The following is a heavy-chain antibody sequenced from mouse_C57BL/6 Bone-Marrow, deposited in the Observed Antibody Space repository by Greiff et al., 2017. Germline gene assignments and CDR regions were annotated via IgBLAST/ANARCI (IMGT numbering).Heavy chain of an antibody. V-gene: IGHV1-22*01. Sequence: EVQLVESGPGLVKPGASVKMSCKASGYTFTDYNMHWVKQSHGKSLEWIGYINPNNGGTSYNQKFKGKATLTVNKSSSTAYMELRSLTSEDSAVYYCARSHYGDYYAMDYWGQGTSVTVSS. CDR1: GYTFTDYN. CDR2: INPNNGGT. J-gene: IGHJ4*01. D-gene: IGHD1-1*01. CDR3: ARSHYGDYYAMDY.